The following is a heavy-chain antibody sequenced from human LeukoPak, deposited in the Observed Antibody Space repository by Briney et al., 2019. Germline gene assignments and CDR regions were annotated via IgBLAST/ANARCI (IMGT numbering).Heavy chain of an antibody. CDR2: INHSGST. D-gene: IGHD6-13*01. CDR3: ARDVLAAPGTFDY. Sequence: KPSETLSLTCAVYGGSFSGYYWSWIRQPPGKGLEWIGEINHSGSTNYNPSLKSRVTIPLDTSKNQFSLKLSSVTAADTAVYYCARDVLAAPGTFDYWGQGALVTVSS. V-gene: IGHV4-34*01. J-gene: IGHJ4*02. CDR1: GGSFSGYY.